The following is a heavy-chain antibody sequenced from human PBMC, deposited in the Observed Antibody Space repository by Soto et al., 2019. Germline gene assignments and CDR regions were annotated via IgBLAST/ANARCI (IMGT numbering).Heavy chain of an antibody. CDR3: ATLPDWGSGSH. CDR1: GDSLRSRSYY. D-gene: IGHD3-10*01. V-gene: IGHV4-39*01. CDR2: ISYSGGS. Sequence: QLQLQESGPGLVKPSETLSLTCTVSGDSLRSRSYYWGWVRQPPGKGLEWIGSISYSGGSYYKPSLESRVTRSVDTSRNQFSLRLSSVTAADTAVYYCATLPDWGSGSHWGQGALVIVSS. J-gene: IGHJ4*02.